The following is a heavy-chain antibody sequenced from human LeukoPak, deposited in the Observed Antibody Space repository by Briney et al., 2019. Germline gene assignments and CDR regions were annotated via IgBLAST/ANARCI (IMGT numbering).Heavy chain of an antibody. CDR3: ARDKQYYYDSSGYYLVY. Sequence: ASVKVSFKASGGTFSSYAISWVRQAPGQGLEWMGRIIPIFGTANYAQKFQGRVTITTDESTSTAYVELSSLRSEDTAVYYCARDKQYYYDSSGYYLVYWGQGTLVTVSS. CDR2: IIPIFGTA. CDR1: GGTFSSYA. J-gene: IGHJ4*02. D-gene: IGHD3-22*01. V-gene: IGHV1-69*05.